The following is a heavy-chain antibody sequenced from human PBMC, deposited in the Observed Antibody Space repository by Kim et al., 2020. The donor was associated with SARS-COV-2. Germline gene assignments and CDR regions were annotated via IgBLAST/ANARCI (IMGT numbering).Heavy chain of an antibody. CDR1: GGSISSYY. V-gene: IGHV4-59*13. Sequence: SETLSLTCTVSGGSISSYYWSWIRQPPGKGLEWIGYIYYSGSTNYNPSLKSRVTISVDTSKNQFSLKLSSVTAADTAVYYCARAYDSSGYYYPGYWGQGTLVTVSS. CDR2: IYYSGST. D-gene: IGHD3-22*01. J-gene: IGHJ4*02. CDR3: ARAYDSSGYYYPGY.